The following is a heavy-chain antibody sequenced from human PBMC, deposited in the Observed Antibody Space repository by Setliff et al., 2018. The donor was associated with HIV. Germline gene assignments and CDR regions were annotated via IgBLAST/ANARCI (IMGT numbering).Heavy chain of an antibody. CDR1: GFTFSSYG. V-gene: IGHV3-74*01. CDR3: ARGPQYNFWGGYLGL. CDR2: IDSDGSDT. D-gene: IGHD3-3*01. J-gene: IGHJ4*02. Sequence: GGSLRLSCAASGFTFSSYGMHWVRQAPGKGLEWVSRIDSDGSDTNYADSVRGRFTISRDNAKNTVYLQLTSLRAEDTAVYYCARGPQYNFWGGYLGLWGQGTLVTVSS.